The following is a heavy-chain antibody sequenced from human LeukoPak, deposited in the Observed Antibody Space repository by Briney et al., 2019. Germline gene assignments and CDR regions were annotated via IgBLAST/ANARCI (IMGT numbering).Heavy chain of an antibody. CDR2: ISSSGITI. Sequence: GGSLRLSCAASGFTFSDYYMTWIRQAPGKGLEWVSYISSSGITIYYADSVKGRFTISRDNAKNSLYLQMNSLRAEDTAVYYCARDPSGSSPPGTFDIWGQGTMVTVSS. CDR1: GFTFSDYY. CDR3: ARDPSGSSPPGTFDI. V-gene: IGHV3-11*04. J-gene: IGHJ3*02. D-gene: IGHD2-15*01.